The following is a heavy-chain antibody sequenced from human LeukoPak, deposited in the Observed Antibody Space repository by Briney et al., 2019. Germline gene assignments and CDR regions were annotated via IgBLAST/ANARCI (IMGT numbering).Heavy chain of an antibody. CDR3: ARGRYKGLFVAFDI. V-gene: IGHV3-30-3*01. D-gene: IGHD3-3*01. CDR2: ISYDGTTQ. J-gene: IGHJ3*02. Sequence: GGSLRLSCAASGFTFTGYALHWVRQAPGKGLEWVSIISYDGTTQYYADFVKGRFTISRDNSKNTLSLQMNSLRSDDTAVYYCARGRYKGLFVAFDIWGQGTMVTVSS. CDR1: GFTFTGYA.